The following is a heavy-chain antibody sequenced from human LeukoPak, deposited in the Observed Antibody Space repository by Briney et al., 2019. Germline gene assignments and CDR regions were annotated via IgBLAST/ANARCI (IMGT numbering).Heavy chain of an antibody. D-gene: IGHD2-21*01. J-gene: IGHJ5*02. CDR3: ARDTCGGDCYRFDP. CDR2: INPNSGGT. CDR1: GYTFTGYY. Sequence: ASVKVSCKASGYTFTGYYMHWVRQAPGQGLEWMGWINPNSGGTNYAQKFQGRVTMTRDTSISTAYMELSRLSSDDTAVYYCARDTCGGDCYRFDPWGQGTLVTVSS. V-gene: IGHV1-2*02.